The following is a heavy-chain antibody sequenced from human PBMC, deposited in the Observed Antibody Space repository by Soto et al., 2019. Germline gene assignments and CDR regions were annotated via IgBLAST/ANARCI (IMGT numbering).Heavy chain of an antibody. J-gene: IGHJ4*02. Sequence: QITLKASGPTLVKPTQTLTLTCTFSGFSLNSSGVGVGWILQPPVKALEWLALIYWNDEMHYSPSVKRRLTITEDASKHQVVLTVPNMDPVDTATYYCAHRRFAKYSSLPADFDYWGQGILVTVAS. CDR3: AHRRFAKYSSLPADFDY. CDR2: IYWNDEM. V-gene: IGHV2-5*01. D-gene: IGHD6-6*01. CDR1: GFSLNSSGVG.